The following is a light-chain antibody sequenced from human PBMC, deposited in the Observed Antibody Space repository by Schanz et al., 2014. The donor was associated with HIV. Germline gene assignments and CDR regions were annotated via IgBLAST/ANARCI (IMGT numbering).Light chain of an antibody. CDR2: EVS. CDR1: SSDVGIYNF. V-gene: IGLV2-8*01. Sequence: QSALTQPPSASGSPGQSVTISCTGTSSDVGIYNFVSWYQQHPGTAPKIMIYEVSKRPSGVPDRFSGSKSGNTASLTVSGLQAEDEADYYCSSYAGTNNLWVFGGGTKLTVL. CDR3: SSYAGTNNLWV. J-gene: IGLJ3*02.